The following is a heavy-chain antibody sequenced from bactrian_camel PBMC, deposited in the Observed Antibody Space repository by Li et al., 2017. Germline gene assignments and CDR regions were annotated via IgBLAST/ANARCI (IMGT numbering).Heavy chain of an antibody. V-gene: IGHV3S53*01. Sequence: HVQLVESGGGTVQAGGSLRLSCATSGDTDNLDYMGWYRGAPGKGREMVSIIGSTGITSYADSVKGRFTISLDNSKNTLYLQMYSLKPEDTAVYYCAWRAYYSGGYVLGQGTQVTVS. J-gene: IGHJ4*01. CDR1: GDTDNLDY. D-gene: IGHD2*01. CDR2: IGSTGIT.